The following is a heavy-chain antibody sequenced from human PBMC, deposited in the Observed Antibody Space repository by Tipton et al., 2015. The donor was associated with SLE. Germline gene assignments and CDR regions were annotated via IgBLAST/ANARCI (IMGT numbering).Heavy chain of an antibody. CDR1: GVSMNSYY. Sequence: PGLVKPSETLSLTCIVSGVSMNSYYWSWIRQPAGQGLEWIGRIPSTGDTNYNPSLRSRITISLDTSKNQFALKLSSVTAADTALYYCARTYGDAAFDLWGQGTKVTVSS. CDR2: IPSTGDT. J-gene: IGHJ3*01. V-gene: IGHV4-4*07. CDR3: ARTYGDAAFDL. D-gene: IGHD4-17*01.